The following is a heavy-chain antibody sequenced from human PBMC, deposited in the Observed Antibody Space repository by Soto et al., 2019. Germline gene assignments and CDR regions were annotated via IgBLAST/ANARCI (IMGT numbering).Heavy chain of an antibody. D-gene: IGHD4-4*01. CDR3: ARDPSTINKLIGVWFDP. CDR2: IKPISDTT. CDR1: GDTFGRFT. V-gene: IGHV1-69*13. J-gene: IGHJ5*02. Sequence: SVKVSCKASGDTFGRFTINWVRQAPGQGLEWMGGIKPISDTTNYARRFQGRVTFTADASTSTVYLELSSLRSEDTAMYYCARDPSTINKLIGVWFDPWGQGTLVTVSS.